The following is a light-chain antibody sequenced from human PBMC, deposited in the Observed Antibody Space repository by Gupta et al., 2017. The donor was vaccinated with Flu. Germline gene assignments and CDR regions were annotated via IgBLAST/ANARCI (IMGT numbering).Light chain of an antibody. J-gene: IGKJ2*01. V-gene: IGKV3-20*01. Sequence: GTLSLSPGESATLSCRASQSASSTYLAWYQQKPGQAPRLLIYGASSRATGIPDRFSGSGSGTDFTLTISRPEPEDSAVYYCQQYGSSPYTFGQGTKLEIK. CDR2: GAS. CDR3: QQYGSSPYT. CDR1: QSASSTY.